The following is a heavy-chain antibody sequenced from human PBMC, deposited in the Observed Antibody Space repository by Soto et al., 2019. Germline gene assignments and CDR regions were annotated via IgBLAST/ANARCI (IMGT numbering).Heavy chain of an antibody. CDR3: ASVVPAAIGVGCSGGSCYSDY. D-gene: IGHD2-15*01. CDR1: GFTFSSYW. J-gene: IGHJ4*02. Sequence: GGSLRLSCAASGFTFSSYWMSWVRQAPGKGLEWVANIKQDGSEKYYVDSVKGRFTISRDNAKNSLYLQMNSLRAEDTAVYYCASVVPAAIGVGCSGGSCYSDYWGQGTLVTVSS. V-gene: IGHV3-7*01. CDR2: IKQDGSEK.